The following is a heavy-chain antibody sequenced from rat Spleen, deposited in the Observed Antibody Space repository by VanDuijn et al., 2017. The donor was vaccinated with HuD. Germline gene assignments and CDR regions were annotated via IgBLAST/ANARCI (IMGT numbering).Heavy chain of an antibody. CDR2: ICYDFSST. V-gene: IGHV5-29*01. CDR1: GFTFSNYG. CDR3: ARRTYDYVMDA. Sequence: EVQLVESGGGLVQPGRSLKLSCAASGFTFSNYGMHWIRQAPTKGLEWVATICYDFSSTYYRVSVKGRFTISRDNAKSTLYLQMDRLRSEETATYFFARRTYDYVMDAGGQGASVTVSS. J-gene: IGHJ4*01. D-gene: IGHD1-7*01.